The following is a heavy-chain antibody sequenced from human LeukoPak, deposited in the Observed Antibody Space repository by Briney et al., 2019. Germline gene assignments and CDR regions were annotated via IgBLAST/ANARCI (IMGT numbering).Heavy chain of an antibody. V-gene: IGHV3-30*18. J-gene: IGHJ4*02. CDR1: GFTFSSYG. CDR2: ISFDGSYK. Sequence: GGSLRLSCAASGFTFSSYGMHWVRQAPGKGLEWVAVISFDGSYKYYADPVKGRFTISRDNSKNTLYLQMNSLRAEDTAVYYCAKDRVTAAGYYFDYWGQGTLVTVSS. D-gene: IGHD6-13*01. CDR3: AKDRVTAAGYYFDY.